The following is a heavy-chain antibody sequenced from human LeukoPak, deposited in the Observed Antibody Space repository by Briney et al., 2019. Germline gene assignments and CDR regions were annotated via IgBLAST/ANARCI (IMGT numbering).Heavy chain of an antibody. V-gene: IGHV3-33*06. J-gene: IGHJ4*02. Sequence: GGSLRLSCSASGFTFSHYGMHWVRQAPGTGLEWVAVIWSDASDKYYANSVKGRFTISRDNFKNSLYLQMNSLRAEDTAVYYCAKDAQRGFDYSNSLDYWGRGTLVTVSS. D-gene: IGHD4-11*01. CDR2: IWSDASDK. CDR3: AKDAQRGFDYSNSLDY. CDR1: GFTFSHYG.